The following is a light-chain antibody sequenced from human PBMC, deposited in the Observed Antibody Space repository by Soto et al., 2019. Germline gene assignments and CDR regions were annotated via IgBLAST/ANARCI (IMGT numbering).Light chain of an antibody. CDR2: AS. J-gene: IGKJ3*01. CDR1: QSVSDSY. V-gene: IGKV3-20*01. CDR3: QHYGTSAL. Sequence: EIVLTQSPGTLSLSPGERATLSCRASQSVSDSYLAWYQQKPGQAPRLLIYASSRATGIPDRFSGSGSGTAVTLTISRLEPEDFAVYYCQHYGTSALFGPGTKVDIK.